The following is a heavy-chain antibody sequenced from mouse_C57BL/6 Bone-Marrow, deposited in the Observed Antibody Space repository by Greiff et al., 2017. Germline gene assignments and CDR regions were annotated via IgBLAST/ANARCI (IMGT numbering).Heavy chain of an antibody. CDR1: GYTFTSYW. Sequence: QVQLQQSGAELAKPGASVKLSCKASGYTFTSYWMHWVKQRPGQGLEWIGYINPSSGYTKYNQKFKDKATLTADKSSRTAYMQLSSLTYEDSAVYYCARWWYFDVWGTGTTVTVSS. J-gene: IGHJ1*03. V-gene: IGHV1-7*01. CDR2: INPSSGYT. CDR3: ARWWYFDV.